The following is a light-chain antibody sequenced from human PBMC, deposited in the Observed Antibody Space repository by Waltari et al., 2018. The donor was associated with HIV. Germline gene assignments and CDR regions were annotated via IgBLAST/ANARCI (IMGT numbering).Light chain of an antibody. CDR1: SSDVGDHNY. J-gene: IGLJ1*01. Sequence: QPALPQPPSASASPAQSVTISCTGPSSDVGDHNYVSCCQQHPGKAPKLIIYEVSKRPSGVPDRFSGSKSGNTASLTVSGLQAEDEADYYCSSYAGSNNYVFGTGTKVTVL. V-gene: IGLV2-8*01. CDR2: EVS. CDR3: SSYAGSNNYV.